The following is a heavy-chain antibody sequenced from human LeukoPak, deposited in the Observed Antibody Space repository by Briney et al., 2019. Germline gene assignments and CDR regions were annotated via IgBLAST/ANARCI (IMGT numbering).Heavy chain of an antibody. CDR3: ARDYYDSSGNYYFDY. J-gene: IGHJ4*02. V-gene: IGHV4-59*01. Sequence: SETLSLTCTVSGGSISSYYWRWIRQPPGKGLEWIGYIYYSGSTNYNPSLKSRVTISVDTSKNQFSLKLSSVTAADTAVYYCARDYYDSSGNYYFDYWGQGTLVTVSS. CDR1: GGSISSYY. D-gene: IGHD3-22*01. CDR2: IYYSGST.